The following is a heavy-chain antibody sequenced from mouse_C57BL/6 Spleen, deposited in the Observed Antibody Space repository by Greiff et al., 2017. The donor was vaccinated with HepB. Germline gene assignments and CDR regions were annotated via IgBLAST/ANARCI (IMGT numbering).Heavy chain of an antibody. D-gene: IGHD4-1*02. V-gene: IGHV5-16*01. Sequence: EVMLVESEGGLVQPGSSMKLSCTASGFTFSDYYMAWVRQVPEKGLEWVANINYDGSSTYYLDSLKSRFIISRDNAKNILYLQMSSLKSEDTATYYCARVQLGGFDYWGQGTTLTVSS. CDR3: ARVQLGGFDY. J-gene: IGHJ2*01. CDR1: GFTFSDYY. CDR2: INYDGSST.